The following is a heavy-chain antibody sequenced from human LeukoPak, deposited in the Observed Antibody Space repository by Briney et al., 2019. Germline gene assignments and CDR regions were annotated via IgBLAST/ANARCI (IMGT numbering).Heavy chain of an antibody. V-gene: IGHV3-23*01. CDR1: GFTFSSYA. Sequence: GGSLRLSCAASGFTFSSYAMSWVRQAPGKGLEWVSAISGSGGSTYYADSVKGRFTISRDNSKNTLYLQMNSLRAEDTAVYYCAKVSRRYFDWLYNYFDYWGQGTLVTVSS. CDR3: AKVSRRYFDWLYNYFDY. CDR2: ISGSGGST. D-gene: IGHD3-9*01. J-gene: IGHJ4*02.